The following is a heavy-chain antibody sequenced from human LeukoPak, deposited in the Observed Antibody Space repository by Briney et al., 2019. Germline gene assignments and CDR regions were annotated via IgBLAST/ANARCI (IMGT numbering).Heavy chain of an antibody. V-gene: IGHV1-18*01. D-gene: IGHD6-19*01. CDR2: ISAYNGNT. J-gene: IGHJ4*02. CDR3: ARETRQWRDFDY. Sequence: ASVKVSCKASGYTFTSYGISWVRQAPGQGLEWMGWISAYNGNTNYAQKLQGRVTMTTDTSTGTAYMELRSLRSDDTAVYYCARETRQWRDFDYWGQGTLVTVSS. CDR1: GYTFTSYG.